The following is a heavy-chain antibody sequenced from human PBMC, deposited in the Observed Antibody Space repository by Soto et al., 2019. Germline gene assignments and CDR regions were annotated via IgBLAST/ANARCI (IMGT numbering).Heavy chain of an antibody. CDR1: GFTFSSYS. D-gene: IGHD3-3*01. J-gene: IGHJ6*03. Sequence: GESLKISCAASGFTFSSYSMNWVRQAPGKGLEWVSSISSSSSYIYYADSVKGRFTISRDNAKNSLYLQMNSLRAEDTAVYYCARGDYDFWSGYYYYYYMDVWGKGTTVTVSS. CDR2: ISSSSSYI. CDR3: ARGDYDFWSGYYYYYYMDV. V-gene: IGHV3-21*01.